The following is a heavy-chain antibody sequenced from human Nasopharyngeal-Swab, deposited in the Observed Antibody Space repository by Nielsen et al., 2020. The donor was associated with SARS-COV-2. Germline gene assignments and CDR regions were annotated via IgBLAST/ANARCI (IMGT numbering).Heavy chain of an antibody. CDR3: ASISGSYTPDY. CDR2: INHSGST. D-gene: IGHD1-26*01. V-gene: IGHV4-39*07. CDR1: GDSISGSSYF. J-gene: IGHJ4*02. Sequence: SETLSLTCTVSGDSISGSSYFWVSIRQPPGKGLEWIGEINHSGSTNYNPSLKSRVTISVDTSKNQFSLKLSSVTAADTAVYYCASISGSYTPDYWGQGTLVTVSS.